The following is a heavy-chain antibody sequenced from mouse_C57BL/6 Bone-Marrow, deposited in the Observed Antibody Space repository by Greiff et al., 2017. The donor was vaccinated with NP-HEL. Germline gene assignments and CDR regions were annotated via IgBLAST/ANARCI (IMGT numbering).Heavy chain of an antibody. Sequence: VQRVESGAELARPGASVKLSCKASGYTFTSYGISWVKQRTGQGLEWIGEIYPRSGNTYYNEKFKGKATLTADKSSSTAYMELRSLTSEDSAVYFCARGITTVVATKGDYWGQGTTLTVSS. V-gene: IGHV1-81*01. D-gene: IGHD1-1*01. CDR3: ARGITTVVATKGDY. J-gene: IGHJ2*01. CDR1: GYTFTSYG. CDR2: IYPRSGNT.